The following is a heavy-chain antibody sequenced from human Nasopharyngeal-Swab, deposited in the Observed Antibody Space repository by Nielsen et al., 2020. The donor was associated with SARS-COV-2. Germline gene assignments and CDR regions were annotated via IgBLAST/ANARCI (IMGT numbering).Heavy chain of an antibody. CDR2: ISSTGSYI. J-gene: IGHJ3*02. D-gene: IGHD2-2*01. V-gene: IGHV3-21*01. CDR1: AFTFSSYS. CDR3: ARDRVVPASYAFDI. Sequence: GESLKISCAASAFTFSSYSMNWVRQAPGKGLEWVSSISSTGSYIYYAHSVKGRFTISRDNAKNSLCLQMNSLRAEDTAVYYCARDRVVPASYAFDIWGQGTMVTVSS.